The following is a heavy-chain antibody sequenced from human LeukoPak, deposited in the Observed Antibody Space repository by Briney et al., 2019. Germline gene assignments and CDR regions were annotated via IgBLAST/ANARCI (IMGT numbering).Heavy chain of an antibody. CDR1: GGTFSSYA. V-gene: IGHV1-69*13. J-gene: IGHJ6*03. D-gene: IGHD2-2*01. CDR2: IIPIFGTA. Sequence: SVTVSCTASGGTFSSYAISWVRQAPGQGLEWMGGIIPIFGTANYAQKFQGRVTITAYESTSTAYMELSRLRSEDTAVYSCAVVVPAASYYYYYMDVWGKGTTVTVSS. CDR3: AVVVPAASYYYYYMDV.